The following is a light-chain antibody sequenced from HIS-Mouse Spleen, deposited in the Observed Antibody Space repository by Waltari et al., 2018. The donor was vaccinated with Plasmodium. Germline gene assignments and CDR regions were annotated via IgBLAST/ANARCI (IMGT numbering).Light chain of an antibody. Sequence: QSALTQPPSASGSPGQSVTSSCTGTSSDVGGYNYVSWYQQHPGTAPKPMIYEVSKRPSGVPDRFSGSKSGNPASLTVSGLQAEDEADYYCSSYAGSNNLVFGGGTKLTVL. CDR3: SSYAGSNNLV. CDR1: SSDVGGYNY. V-gene: IGLV2-8*01. CDR2: EVS. J-gene: IGLJ2*01.